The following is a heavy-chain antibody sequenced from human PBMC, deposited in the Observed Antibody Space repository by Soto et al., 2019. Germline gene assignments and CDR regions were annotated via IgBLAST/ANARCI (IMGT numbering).Heavy chain of an antibody. CDR3: AKFFVETGSNSGWPWSFHY. Sequence: EVQLLESGGGLVQPGRSLRLSCAASGFTFSNYAMSWVRQAPGQGLDWVSAISGSGGTTYYADSVKGRFTISRYNSKNPLFVQMTSLRAEDAAVYYCAKFFVETGSNSGWPWSFHYWGQGTLVTVSS. V-gene: IGHV3-23*01. CDR2: ISGSGGTT. J-gene: IGHJ4*02. CDR1: GFTFSNYA. D-gene: IGHD6-25*01.